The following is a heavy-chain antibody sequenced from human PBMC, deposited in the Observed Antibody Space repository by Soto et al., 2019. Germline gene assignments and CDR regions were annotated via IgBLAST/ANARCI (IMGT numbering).Heavy chain of an antibody. CDR2: IYHSGST. CDR1: GGSISSGGYS. Sequence: PSETLSLTCAVSGGSISSGGYSWSWIRQPPGKGLEWIGYIYHSGSTYYNPSLKSRVTISVDRSKNQFSLKLSSVTAADTAVYYCASVVRVAAAGTWWFDPWGQGTLVTVSS. CDR3: ASVVRVAAAGTWWFDP. V-gene: IGHV4-30-2*01. D-gene: IGHD6-13*01. J-gene: IGHJ5*02.